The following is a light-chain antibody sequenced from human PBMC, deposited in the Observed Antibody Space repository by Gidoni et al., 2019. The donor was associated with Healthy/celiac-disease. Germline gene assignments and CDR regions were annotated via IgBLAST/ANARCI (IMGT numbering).Light chain of an antibody. V-gene: IGKV3-20*01. CDR2: GAS. CDR1: QSVSSSY. CDR3: QQYGSSQYT. Sequence: EIVLTQSPGTLSLSPGERATLSCRDSQSVSSSYLAWYQQKPGQAPRLLIYGASSRATGIPDRFSGSGSGTDFTLTISRLEPEDFAVYYCQQYGSSQYTFXQXTKLEIK. J-gene: IGKJ2*01.